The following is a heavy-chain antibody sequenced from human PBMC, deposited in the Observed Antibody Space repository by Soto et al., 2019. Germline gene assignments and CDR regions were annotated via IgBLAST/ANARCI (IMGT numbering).Heavy chain of an antibody. V-gene: IGHV3-30-3*01. CDR2: ISFDGANT. CDR1: GFTFNSYN. J-gene: IGHJ4*02. Sequence: QVQLGEAGGGVVPPGGSLRVSFLGSGFTFNSYNMHWVRQAPGEGLGWVAVISFDGANTFYADSVKGRFTISRDTSRDTLYLQMSRLRVEDTAVYYCARDGYNRGGFDYWGQGTLVAVSS. CDR3: ARDGYNRGGFDY. D-gene: IGHD6-25*01.